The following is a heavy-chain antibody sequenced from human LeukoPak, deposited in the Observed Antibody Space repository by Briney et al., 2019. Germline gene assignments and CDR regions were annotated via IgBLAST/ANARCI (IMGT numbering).Heavy chain of an antibody. Sequence: GGSLRLSCAASGFTFSSYGMHWVRQAPGKGLEWVAFIRHDGSNKYYADSVKGRFTISRDNSKNTLYLQMNSLRAEDTAVYYCAKDGPTYYYDSSGYPRWYYFDYWGQGTLVTVST. CDR2: IRHDGSNK. CDR1: GFTFSSYG. J-gene: IGHJ4*02. V-gene: IGHV3-30*02. D-gene: IGHD3-22*01. CDR3: AKDGPTYYYDSSGYPRWYYFDY.